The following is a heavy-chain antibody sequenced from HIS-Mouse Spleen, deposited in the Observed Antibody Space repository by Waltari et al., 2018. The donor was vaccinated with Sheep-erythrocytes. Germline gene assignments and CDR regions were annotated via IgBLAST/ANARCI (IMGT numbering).Heavy chain of an antibody. Sequence: EVQLVESGGGLVKPGGSLRLSCAASGFTFSSYSMNWVGRAPGKGLEWVSVISSSSSYIYYADSVKGRFTISRDNAKNSLYLQMNSLRAEDTAVYYCARVAAVTTYYFDYWGQGTLVTVSS. V-gene: IGHV3-21*01. CDR3: ARVAAVTTYYFDY. CDR1: GFTFSSYS. CDR2: ISSSSSYI. J-gene: IGHJ4*02. D-gene: IGHD4-17*01.